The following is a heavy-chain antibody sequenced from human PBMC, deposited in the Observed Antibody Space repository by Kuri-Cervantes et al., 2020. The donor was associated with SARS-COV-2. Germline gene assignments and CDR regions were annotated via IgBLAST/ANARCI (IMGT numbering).Heavy chain of an antibody. D-gene: IGHD2-15*01. V-gene: IGHV1-69*13. CDR2: IIPIIGTP. CDR1: GYSFSSYA. CDR3: ARGGYCSGGSCHSGSRYYYYYMDV. Sequence: SVKVSCKASGYSFSSYALSWVRQAPGQGHEWMGGIIPIIGTPNYAQKFQGRVTITADESTSTAYMELSSLRSEDTAVYYCARGGYCSGGSCHSGSRYYYYYMDVWGKGTTVTVSS. J-gene: IGHJ6*03.